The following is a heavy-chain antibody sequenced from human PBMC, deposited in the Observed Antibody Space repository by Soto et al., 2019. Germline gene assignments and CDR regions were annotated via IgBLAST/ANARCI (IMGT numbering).Heavy chain of an antibody. CDR1: GFTFSSYS. Sequence: GGSLRLSCAASGFTFSSYSMNWVRQAPGKGLEWVSSISSSSSYIYYADSVKGRFTISRDNAKNSLYLQMNSLRAEDTAVYYCARDLNMVRGVIDMDVWGKGTTVTVSS. D-gene: IGHD3-10*01. CDR3: ARDLNMVRGVIDMDV. J-gene: IGHJ6*03. V-gene: IGHV3-21*01. CDR2: ISSSSSYI.